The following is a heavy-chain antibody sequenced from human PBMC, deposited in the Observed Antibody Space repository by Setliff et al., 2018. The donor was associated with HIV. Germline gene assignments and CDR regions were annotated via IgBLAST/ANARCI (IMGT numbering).Heavy chain of an antibody. Sequence: LSLTCAVYGGSFSGYYWSWIRQPPGKGLEWIGEINHSGSTNYNPSLKSRVTISVDTSMDQFSLKLNSVTAADTAVYYCAAASSWDPLLDYWGQGTLVTVSS. CDR3: AAASSWDPLLDY. V-gene: IGHV4-34*01. CDR1: GGSFSGYY. J-gene: IGHJ4*02. D-gene: IGHD6-13*01. CDR2: INHSGST.